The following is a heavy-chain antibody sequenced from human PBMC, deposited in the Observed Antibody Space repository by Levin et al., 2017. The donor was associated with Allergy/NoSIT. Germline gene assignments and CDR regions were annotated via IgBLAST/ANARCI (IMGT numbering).Heavy chain of an antibody. D-gene: IGHD2-2*01. Sequence: SQTLSLTCTVSGDSISSGSFYWTWIRQPAGKGLEWIGHIYIAGRTTYNPSLKSRVTISLDTSKNQFSLRLPSVTAADTAVYYCARAPVIPAAMFDPWGQGTRVTVSS. CDR2: IYIAGRT. CDR1: GDSISSGSFY. J-gene: IGHJ5*02. CDR3: ARAPVIPAAMFDP. V-gene: IGHV4-61*09.